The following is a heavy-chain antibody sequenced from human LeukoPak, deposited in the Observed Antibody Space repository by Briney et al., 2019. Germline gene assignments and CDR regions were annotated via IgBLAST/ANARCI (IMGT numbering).Heavy chain of an antibody. V-gene: IGHV4-4*07. J-gene: IGHJ4*02. Sequence: SETLSLTCTVSGGSISYFYWSWIRQPAGKGLEWIGRIYTSGSTNYNPSLKSRVTMSVDTSKKQFSLKLSSVTAADTAVYYCARGVVIAPQTFDYWGQGTLVTVSS. D-gene: IGHD2-21*01. CDR3: ARGVVIAPQTFDY. CDR1: GGSISYFY. CDR2: IYTSGST.